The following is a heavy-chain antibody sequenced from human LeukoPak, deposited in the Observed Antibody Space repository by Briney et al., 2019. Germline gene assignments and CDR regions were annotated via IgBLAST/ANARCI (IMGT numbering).Heavy chain of an antibody. J-gene: IGHJ5*02. D-gene: IGHD3-3*01. CDR3: AGRFWSDTEGHNWFDP. Sequence: PSETLSLTCTVSGGSISSSSYYWGWIRQPPGKGLEWIGSIYYSGSTYYNPSLKSRVTISVDTSKNQFSLKLSSVTAADTAVYYCAGRFWSDTEGHNWFDPWGQGTLVTVSS. CDR2: IYYSGST. V-gene: IGHV4-39*01. CDR1: GGSISSSSYY.